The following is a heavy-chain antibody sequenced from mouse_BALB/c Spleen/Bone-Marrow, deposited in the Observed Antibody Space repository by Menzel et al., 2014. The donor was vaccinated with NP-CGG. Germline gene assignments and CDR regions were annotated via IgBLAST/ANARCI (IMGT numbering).Heavy chain of an antibody. J-gene: IGHJ4*01. V-gene: IGHV1-53*01. D-gene: IGHD2-3*01. CDR1: GYTFTTYY. CDR2: INPSNGGT. CDR3: TRDGHNYYAMDY. Sequence: GTELVKPGASVKLSCKASGYTFTTYYIYWVKQRAGQGLEWIGEINPSNGGTNFNEKYKSKATLTVDKSSSTSYMQLSSLTSEDSAVYYCTRDGHNYYAMDYWGQGTSVTVSS.